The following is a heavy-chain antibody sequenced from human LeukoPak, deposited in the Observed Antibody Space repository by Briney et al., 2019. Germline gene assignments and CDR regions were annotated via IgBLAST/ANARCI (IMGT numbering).Heavy chain of an antibody. Sequence: SETLSLTCTVSGGSISSYYWSWIRQPAGKGLEWIGRIYTSGSTNYNPSLKSRVTMSVDTSKNQFSLKLSSVTAADTAVYYCARVGYYYGSPDAFDIWGQGTMVTVSS. V-gene: IGHV4-4*07. CDR3: ARVGYYYGSPDAFDI. J-gene: IGHJ3*02. CDR2: IYTSGST. CDR1: GGSISSYY. D-gene: IGHD3-10*01.